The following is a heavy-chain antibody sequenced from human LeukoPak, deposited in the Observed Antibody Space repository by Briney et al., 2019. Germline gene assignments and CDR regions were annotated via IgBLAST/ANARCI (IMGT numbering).Heavy chain of an antibody. V-gene: IGHV4-61*01. Sequence: SETLSLTCTVSGGSISSSSYYWSWIRQPPGKGLEWIGYIYYSGSTNYNLSLKSRVTISVDTSKNQFSLKLSSVTAADTAVYYCARDRSSSWYGYFGLWGRGTLVTVSS. J-gene: IGHJ2*01. CDR3: ARDRSSSWYGYFGL. CDR1: GGSISSSSYY. CDR2: IYYSGST. D-gene: IGHD6-13*01.